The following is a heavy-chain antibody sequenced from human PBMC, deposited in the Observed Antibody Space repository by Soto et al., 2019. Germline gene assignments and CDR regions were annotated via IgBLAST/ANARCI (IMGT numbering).Heavy chain of an antibody. CDR1: GGSISSGGYS. CDR3: ARLGAYYQAMDS. V-gene: IGHV4-30-2*01. CDR2: IYHSGST. J-gene: IGHJ1*01. D-gene: IGHD3-22*01. Sequence: SETLSLTCAVSGGSISSGGYSWSWIRQPPGKGLEWIGYIYHSGSTSSNPPRKSRFTILVDRSMIQFSLKLSSLTVADTAVYFCARLGAYYQAMDSCGQGTMVTVSS.